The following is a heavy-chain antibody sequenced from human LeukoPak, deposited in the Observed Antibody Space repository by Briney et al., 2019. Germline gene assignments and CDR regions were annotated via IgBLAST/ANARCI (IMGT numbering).Heavy chain of an antibody. CDR1: GGSFSGYY. J-gene: IGHJ4*02. D-gene: IGHD3-22*01. Sequence: SETLSLTCAVYGGSFSGYYWSRIRQPPGKGLEWIGEINHSGSTNYNPSLKSRVTISVDTSKNQFSLRLNSLTAADTAVYYCARAPSMILPYYFDYWGQGTLVTVSS. V-gene: IGHV4-34*01. CDR2: INHSGST. CDR3: ARAPSMILPYYFDY.